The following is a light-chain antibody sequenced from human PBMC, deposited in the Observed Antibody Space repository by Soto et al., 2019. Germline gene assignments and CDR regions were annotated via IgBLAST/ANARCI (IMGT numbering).Light chain of an antibody. CDR1: QHIASN. CDR3: QQSYNTHWT. V-gene: IGKV1-39*01. J-gene: IGKJ1*01. CDR2: AAS. Sequence: QLTQAPSSLTQSVRAPASITCRASQHIASNLNWYQQKPGEAPKLLIYAASSWQSGVPSRCSGSGSGTDFTLTIISRQPEDFAAYYCQQSYNTHWTFGQGTKVDIK.